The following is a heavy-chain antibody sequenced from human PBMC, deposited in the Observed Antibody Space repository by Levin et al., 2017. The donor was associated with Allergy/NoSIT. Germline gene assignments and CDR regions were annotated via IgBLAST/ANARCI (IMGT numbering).Heavy chain of an antibody. CDR3: ARGLEDSDDTAYRPFGY. D-gene: IGHD5-18*01. Sequence: QPGGSLRLSCVTSGFTFSNFWMTWVRQAPGKGLEWVANIKRDGSEKNYVDSVKGRFSISRDNTKDSLYLQMNSLRAEDAAIYYCARGLEDSDDTAYRPFGYWGQGTLLAVSS. CDR2: IKRDGSEK. J-gene: IGHJ4*02. V-gene: IGHV3-7*01. CDR1: GFTFSNFW.